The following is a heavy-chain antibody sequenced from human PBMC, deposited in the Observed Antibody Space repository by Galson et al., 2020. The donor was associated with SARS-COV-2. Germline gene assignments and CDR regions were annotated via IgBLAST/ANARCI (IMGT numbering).Heavy chain of an antibody. CDR2: ITNNGGGT. D-gene: IGHD2-2*01. J-gene: IGHJ1*01. CDR3: VRDKSRVGKD. V-gene: IGHV3-64D*06. Sequence: GGSLRLSCSASGFTFDRYAMHWVRQTPGKGLEYVSSITNNGGGTYYADSVRGRFTISRDNSRNTLNLQMRSLRPEDTAIYYCVRDKSRVGKDGGEGSLVTVST. CDR1: GFTFDRYA.